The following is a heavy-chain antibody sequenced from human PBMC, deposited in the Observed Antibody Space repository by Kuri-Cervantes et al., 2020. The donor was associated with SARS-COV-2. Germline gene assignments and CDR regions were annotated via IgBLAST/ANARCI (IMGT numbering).Heavy chain of an antibody. CDR3: AKEAEQLVPWFDP. D-gene: IGHD6-6*01. J-gene: IGHJ5*02. CDR2: IRYDGSNK. Sequence: GESLKISCAASGFTFSSYGMHWVRQAPGKGLEWVAFIRYDGSNKYYADSVKGRFTISRDNSKNTLYLQMNSLRAEDTAVYYCAKEAEQLVPWFDPWGQGTLVTVSS. CDR1: GFTFSSYG. V-gene: IGHV3-30*02.